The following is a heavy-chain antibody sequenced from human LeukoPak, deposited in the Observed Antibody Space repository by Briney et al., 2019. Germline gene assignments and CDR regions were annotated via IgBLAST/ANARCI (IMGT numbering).Heavy chain of an antibody. D-gene: IGHD3-10*01. J-gene: IGHJ6*02. CDR1: GFTFSSYS. Sequence: GGSLRLSCAASGFTFSSYSMNWVRQAPGKGLEWVSSISSSSSYIYYADSVKGRFTISRDNAKNSLYLQMNSLRAEDTAVYYCARDRMLGSGSYTIGTDYGMDVWGQGTTVTASS. CDR2: ISSSSSYI. CDR3: ARDRMLGSGSYTIGTDYGMDV. V-gene: IGHV3-21*01.